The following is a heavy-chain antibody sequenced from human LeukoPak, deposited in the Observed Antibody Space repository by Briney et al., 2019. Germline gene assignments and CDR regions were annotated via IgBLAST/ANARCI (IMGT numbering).Heavy chain of an antibody. Sequence: GGSLRLSCAASGFTVSSNYMSWVRQAPGKGLEWVANIKQDGGEKYYVDSVKGRFTISRDNAKNSLFLQMNSLRAEDTAVYYCARLRHYYDSSGYYYYYGMDVWGQGTTVTVSS. D-gene: IGHD3-22*01. CDR3: ARLRHYYDSSGYYYYYGMDV. CDR2: IKQDGGEK. J-gene: IGHJ6*02. V-gene: IGHV3-7*01. CDR1: GFTVSSNY.